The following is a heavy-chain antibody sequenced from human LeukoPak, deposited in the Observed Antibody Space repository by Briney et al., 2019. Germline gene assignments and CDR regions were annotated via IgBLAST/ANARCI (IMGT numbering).Heavy chain of an antibody. CDR1: GGSISSTNW. Sequence: SETLSLTCAVSGGSISSTNWWSWVRQPPGKGLEWIGEIYHSGSTNYNPSLKSRVIISVDKSKNQFSLKLSSVTAADTAVYYCARYYYDSSGPRMRFDYWGQGTLVTVSS. D-gene: IGHD3-22*01. V-gene: IGHV4-4*02. CDR3: ARYYYDSSGPRMRFDY. CDR2: IYHSGST. J-gene: IGHJ4*02.